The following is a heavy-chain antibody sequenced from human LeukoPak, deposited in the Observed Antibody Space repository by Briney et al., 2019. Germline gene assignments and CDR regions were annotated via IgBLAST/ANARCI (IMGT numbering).Heavy chain of an antibody. D-gene: IGHD2-2*01. Sequence: PGGSLRLSCAASGFTFSSYSMNWVRQAPGKGLEWVSSISSSSSYIYYADSVKGRFTISRDNAKNSLYLQVNSLRAEDTAVYYCARDSLVVPAAVGNFDYWGQGTLVTVSS. CDR3: ARDSLVVPAAVGNFDY. CDR2: ISSSSSYI. J-gene: IGHJ4*02. CDR1: GFTFSSYS. V-gene: IGHV3-21*01.